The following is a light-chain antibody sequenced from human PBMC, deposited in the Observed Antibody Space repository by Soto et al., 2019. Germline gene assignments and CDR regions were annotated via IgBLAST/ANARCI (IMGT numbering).Light chain of an antibody. J-gene: IGKJ4*01. Sequence: EIVLTQSPGTLSLSPGERATLSCRASQRVSSNYLAWYQQKPGQAPRLLIFATSSRATGIPDRFSGSGSGTDFTLTISRLEPEDFAVYYCQQYGTSPLTFGGGTEVEIK. V-gene: IGKV3-20*01. CDR2: ATS. CDR3: QQYGTSPLT. CDR1: QRVSSNY.